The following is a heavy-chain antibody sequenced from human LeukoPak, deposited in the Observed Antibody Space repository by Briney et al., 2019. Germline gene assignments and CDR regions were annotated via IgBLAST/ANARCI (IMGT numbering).Heavy chain of an antibody. CDR1: GYTFTGYY. Sequence: ASVKVSCKASGYTFTGYYMHWVRQAPGQGIEWMGWINPNSGGTNYAQKFQGRVTMTRDTSISTAYMELSRLRSADTAVYYCARSLGVGAHRNFDYWGQGTLVTVSS. CDR3: ARSLGVGAHRNFDY. J-gene: IGHJ4*02. D-gene: IGHD1-26*01. V-gene: IGHV1-2*02. CDR2: INPNSGGT.